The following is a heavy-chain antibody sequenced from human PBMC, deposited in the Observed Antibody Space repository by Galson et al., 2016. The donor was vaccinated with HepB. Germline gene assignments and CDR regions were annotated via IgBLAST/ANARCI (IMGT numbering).Heavy chain of an antibody. V-gene: IGHV1-18*01. CDR3: ARDPRKIRYQLLEIYYYYSAMDV. Sequence: SVTVSCNASGYTFTTYGISWVRQAPGQGLEWMGWTIAYNGNTNYAQKRQGRATMTTDTSTSTAYMELRSLTPDDTAVYYCARDPRKIRYQLLEIYYYYSAMDVWGQGTTVTVSS. D-gene: IGHD2-2*01. CDR2: TIAYNGNT. J-gene: IGHJ6*02. CDR1: GYTFTTYG.